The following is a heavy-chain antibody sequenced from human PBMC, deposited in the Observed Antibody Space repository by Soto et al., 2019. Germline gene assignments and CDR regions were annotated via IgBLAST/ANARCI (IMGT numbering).Heavy chain of an antibody. CDR2: IWYDGSNK. D-gene: IGHD1-26*01. CDR3: ARAVGPFDY. CDR1: GFIFSTYG. Sequence: QVQLVESGGGVVQPGRSLRLSCEASGFIFSTYGMHWVRQTPGKGLEWVAVIWYDGSNKYYADYVRGRFTISRDNSKNTLFLQLNSLRDEDTAVYYCARAVGPFDYWGQGTLVTVSS. J-gene: IGHJ4*02. V-gene: IGHV3-33*01.